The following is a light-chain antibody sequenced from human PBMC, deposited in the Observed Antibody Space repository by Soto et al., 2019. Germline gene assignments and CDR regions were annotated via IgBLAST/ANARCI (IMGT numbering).Light chain of an antibody. Sequence: DIQMTQSPSTLSASVGDRVTITCRASQTITSWLAWYQQKPGKAPKLLIFDASTLESGVPSRFSGGGSGTEFTLTISSLQPDDFATYYCQQLITYPQTFGQGTMVDIK. CDR2: DAS. J-gene: IGKJ1*01. CDR3: QQLITYPQT. CDR1: QTITSW. V-gene: IGKV1-5*01.